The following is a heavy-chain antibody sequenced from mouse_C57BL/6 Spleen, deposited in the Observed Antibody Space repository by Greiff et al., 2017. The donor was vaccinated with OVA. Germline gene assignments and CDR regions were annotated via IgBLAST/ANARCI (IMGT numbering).Heavy chain of an antibody. J-gene: IGHJ2*01. CDR1: GYTFTSYW. D-gene: IGHD2-2*01. CDR3: GRGDGYEGEGY. Sequence: QVQLQQPGAELVKPGASVKLSCKASGYTFTSYWITWVKQRPGQGLEWIGDIYPGSGSTNYNEKFKSKATLTVDTSSSTAYMQLSSLTSEDSADYYCGRGDGYEGEGYWGQGTTLTVSS. V-gene: IGHV1-55*01. CDR2: IYPGSGST.